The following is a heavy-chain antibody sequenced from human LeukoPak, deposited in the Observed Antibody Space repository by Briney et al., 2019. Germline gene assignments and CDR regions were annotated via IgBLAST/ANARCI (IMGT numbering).Heavy chain of an antibody. V-gene: IGHV3-7*03. D-gene: IGHD2/OR15-2a*01. CDR1: GFSFSGYW. Sequence: GGSLRLSCAASGFSFSGYWMTWVRQAPGKGLEWVANIKEDGSEKYYADFVKGRFTISRDNAKNSLDLQMNSLRVEDTAVYYCARRGSTDYWGQGTLVTVSS. CDR3: ARRGSTDY. CDR2: IKEDGSEK. J-gene: IGHJ4*02.